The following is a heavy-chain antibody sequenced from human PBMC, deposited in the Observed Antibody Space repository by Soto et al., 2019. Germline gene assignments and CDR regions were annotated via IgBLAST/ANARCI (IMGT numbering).Heavy chain of an antibody. CDR3: ARDRGIVTYYFDY. V-gene: IGHV4-34*01. D-gene: IGHD1-26*01. J-gene: IGHJ4*02. CDR2: INHSGST. Sequence: SETLSLTCAVYGGSFSGYYWSWIRQPPGKGLEWIGEINHSGSTNYNPSLKSRVTISVDTSKNQFSLKLSSVTAADTAVYYCARDRGIVTYYFDYWGQGTLVTVSS. CDR1: GGSFSGYY.